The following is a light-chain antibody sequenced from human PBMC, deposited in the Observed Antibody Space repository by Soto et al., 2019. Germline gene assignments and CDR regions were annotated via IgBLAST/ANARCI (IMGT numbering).Light chain of an antibody. CDR1: QSVSSSY. Sequence: DIVLTQSPGTLSLSPGERATLSCRASQSVSSSYLAWYQQKPGQAPRLLIYGAATRATGIPGRFSGSGSGTEFTLTISSLQPEDFATYYCQQSYSTLGTFGPGTKVDIK. CDR3: QQSYSTLGT. J-gene: IGKJ3*01. V-gene: IGKV3-20*01. CDR2: GAA.